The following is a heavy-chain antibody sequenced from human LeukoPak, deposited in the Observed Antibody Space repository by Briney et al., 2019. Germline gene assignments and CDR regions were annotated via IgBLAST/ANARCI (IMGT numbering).Heavy chain of an antibody. J-gene: IGHJ4*02. CDR2: IXXXXST. CDR3: ARGPEPETYYYDSSGYSSFDY. Sequence: IXXXXSTNYNPSLKSRVTISVEPSKNQFSLKLSSVTAADTAVYYCARGPEPETYYYDSSGYSSFDYWGQGTLVTVSS. D-gene: IGHD3-22*01. V-gene: IGHV4-34*01.